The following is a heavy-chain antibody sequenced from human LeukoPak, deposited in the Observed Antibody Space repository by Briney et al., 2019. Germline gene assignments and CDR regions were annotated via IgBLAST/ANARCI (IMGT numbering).Heavy chain of an antibody. V-gene: IGHV1-8*01. CDR2: MNPNSGNT. CDR3: ARIILGWFHYYYYMDV. D-gene: IGHD3-3*01. J-gene: IGHJ6*03. Sequence: ASVKVSCKASGYTFTSYDINWVRQATGQGLEWMGWMNPNSGNTGYAQKFQGRVTMTRNTSISTAYMELSSLRSEDTAVYYCARIILGWFHYYYYMDVWGKGTTVTVSS. CDR1: GYTFTSYD.